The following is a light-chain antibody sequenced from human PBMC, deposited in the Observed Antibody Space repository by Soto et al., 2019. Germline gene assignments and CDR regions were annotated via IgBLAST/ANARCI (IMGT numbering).Light chain of an antibody. CDR3: SSYTSSSTLV. V-gene: IGLV2-14*03. J-gene: IGLJ2*01. CDR2: DVS. CDR1: SSDVGGYKY. Sequence: QSVLTQPASVSGSPGQSITISCTGTSSDVGGYKYVSWYQQHPGTAPKLMIFDVSGRPSGVSDRFSGSKSGNTASLTISGLQAEDEADYYCSSYTSSSTLVFGGGTQLTVL.